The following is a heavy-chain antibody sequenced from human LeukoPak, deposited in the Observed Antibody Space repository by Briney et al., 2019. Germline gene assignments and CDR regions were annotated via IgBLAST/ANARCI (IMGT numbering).Heavy chain of an antibody. CDR1: GYTFTSYA. CDR2: INAGNGNT. CDR3: ARARNSWSGYQPLDY. J-gene: IGHJ4*02. V-gene: IGHV1-3*01. Sequence: ASVKVSCKASGYTFTSYAMHWVRQAPGQRLEWMGWINAGNGNTKYSQKFQGRVTITTDESTSTAYMELSSLRSEDTAVYYCARARNSWSGYQPLDYWGQGTLVTVSS. D-gene: IGHD3-3*01.